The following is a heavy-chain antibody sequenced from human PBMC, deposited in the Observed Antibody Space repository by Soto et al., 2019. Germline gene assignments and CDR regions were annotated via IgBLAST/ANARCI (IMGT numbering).Heavy chain of an antibody. J-gene: IGHJ5*02. V-gene: IGHV3-30*18. Sequence: QVQLVESGGGVVQPGGSLRLSCAASGLIFSSYGMQWVRQSPGEGLERVATTANDGSDQYYADSVKGRFTISRDNSKNTLFLQMESLRQEDTGVYYCAKSSGDSSWYPPDHWGQGTLLTGSS. CDR3: AKSSGDSSWYPPDH. CDR1: GLIFSSYG. D-gene: IGHD6-13*01. CDR2: TANDGSDQ.